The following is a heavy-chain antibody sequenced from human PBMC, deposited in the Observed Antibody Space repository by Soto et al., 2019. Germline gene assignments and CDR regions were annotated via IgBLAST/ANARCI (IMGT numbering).Heavy chain of an antibody. CDR1: GGTFSSYA. V-gene: IGHV1-69*01. CDR2: IIPIFGTA. J-gene: IGHJ4*02. D-gene: IGHD2-15*01. Sequence: QVQLVQSGAEVKKPGSSVKVSCKASGGTFSSYAISWVRQAPGQGLEWMGGIIPIFGTANYAQKFQGRVTITADESTITAYMALSSLRSEDTAVYYCASQRYCSGGSCYPIDYWGQGTLVTVSS. CDR3: ASQRYCSGGSCYPIDY.